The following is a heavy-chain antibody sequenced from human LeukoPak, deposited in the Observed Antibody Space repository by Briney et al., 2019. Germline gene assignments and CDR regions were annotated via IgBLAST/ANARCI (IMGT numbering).Heavy chain of an antibody. Sequence: SETLSLTCAVYGGSFSGYYWSWIRQPPGKGLEWIGYIYYSGSTNYNPSLKSRVTISVDTSKNQFSLKLSSVTAADTAVYYCARDSYGDYDSWFDPWGQGTLVTVSS. CDR2: IYYSGST. J-gene: IGHJ5*02. CDR3: ARDSYGDYDSWFDP. V-gene: IGHV4-59*01. CDR1: GGSFSGYY. D-gene: IGHD4-17*01.